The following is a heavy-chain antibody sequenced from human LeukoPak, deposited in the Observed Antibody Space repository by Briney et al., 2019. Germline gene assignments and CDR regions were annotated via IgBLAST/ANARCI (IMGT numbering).Heavy chain of an antibody. D-gene: IGHD6-25*01. CDR1: GFTFSRSW. CDR2: INQDGSVK. J-gene: IGHJ3*02. Sequence: QPGGSLRLSCGASGFTFSRSWMTWVRQAPGKGLEFVANINQDGSVKNYVDFVRGRFTISRDNAKNSLYLQMNSLRAEDTAVYYCARDPGFSAFDIWGQGTMVTVSS. V-gene: IGHV3-7*01. CDR3: ARDPGFSAFDI.